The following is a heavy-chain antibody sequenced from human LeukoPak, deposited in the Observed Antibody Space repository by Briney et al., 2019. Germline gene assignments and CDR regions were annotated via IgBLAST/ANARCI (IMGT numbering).Heavy chain of an antibody. CDR3: TTDAPYYHGSGTKTDAFDL. V-gene: IGHV3-15*01. CDR1: GVTFSNAW. Sequence: GGSLRLSCAASGVTFSNAWMYWVRQAPGQGLEWVGRIKSKISGETTDYAAPVKGRFTISRDDSKNTLYLQMNSLKTEDTAVYYCTTDAPYYHGSGTKTDAFDLWGQGTMVTVSS. J-gene: IGHJ3*01. CDR2: IKSKISGETT. D-gene: IGHD3-10*01.